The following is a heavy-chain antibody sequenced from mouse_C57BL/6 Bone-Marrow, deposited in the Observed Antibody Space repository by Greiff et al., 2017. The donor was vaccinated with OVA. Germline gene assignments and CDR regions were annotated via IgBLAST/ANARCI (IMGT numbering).Heavy chain of an antibody. Sequence: VKLQESGAELARPGASVKLSCKASGYTFTSYGISWVKQRTGQGLEWIGEIYPRSGNTYYNEKFKGKATLTADKSSSTAYMELRSLTSEDSAVYFCVAFYDYDGRGFAYWGQGTLVTVSA. D-gene: IGHD2-4*01. CDR2: IYPRSGNT. V-gene: IGHV1-81*01. CDR1: GYTFTSYG. CDR3: VAFYDYDGRGFAY. J-gene: IGHJ3*01.